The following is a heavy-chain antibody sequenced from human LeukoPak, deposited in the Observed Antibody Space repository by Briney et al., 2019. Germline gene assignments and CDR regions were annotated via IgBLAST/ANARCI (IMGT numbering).Heavy chain of an antibody. Sequence: PGGSLRLSCAASGFTFSSYSMNWVRRAPGKGLEWVSSISSGSSYIYYADSVKGRFTISRDNAKNSLYLQMNSLRAEDTAVYYCVRAYHPGGWFDPWGQGTLVTVSS. CDR2: ISSGSSYI. V-gene: IGHV3-21*01. CDR1: GFTFSSYS. J-gene: IGHJ5*02. D-gene: IGHD2-21*01. CDR3: VRAYHPGGWFDP.